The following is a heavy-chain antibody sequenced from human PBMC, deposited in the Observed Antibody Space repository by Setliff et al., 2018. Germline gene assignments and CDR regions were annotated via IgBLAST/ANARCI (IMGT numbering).Heavy chain of an antibody. D-gene: IGHD3-10*01. Sequence: SETLSLTCTVSGGSISSSAYYWGWIRQPPGKGLEWIGNIYYSGNTNYNPSLKSRVAMSVDTSKNQFSLKLTSVTAADTAVYYCARVRMVQGYYEFDYWSQGTMVTVSS. V-gene: IGHV4-39*07. CDR2: IYYSGNT. CDR1: GGSISSSAYY. CDR3: ARVRMVQGYYEFDY. J-gene: IGHJ4*03.